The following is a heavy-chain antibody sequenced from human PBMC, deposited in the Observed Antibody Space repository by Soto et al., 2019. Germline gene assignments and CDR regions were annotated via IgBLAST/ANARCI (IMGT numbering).Heavy chain of an antibody. J-gene: IGHJ4*02. CDR3: ARDQAMAQFDY. V-gene: IGHV1-18*01. Sequence: GASVKVSCKASGYTFTNYGISWVRQAPGQGLELMGWINAYNGNTKYAQKLQGRVTMTTGTSTSTAYMELRSLRSDDTAVYYCARDQAMAQFDYWGQGTLVTVSS. D-gene: IGHD5-18*01. CDR2: INAYNGNT. CDR1: GYTFTNYG.